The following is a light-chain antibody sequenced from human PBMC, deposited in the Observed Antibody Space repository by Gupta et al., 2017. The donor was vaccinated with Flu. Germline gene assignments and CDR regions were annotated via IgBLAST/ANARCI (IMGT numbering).Light chain of an antibody. V-gene: IGKV1-39*01. CDR1: QIINRY. Sequence: DIQMTQSPSSLSASVGDRVTITCRASQIINRYLNWYQEKPGKAPKLLIYAASSLQSGVPSRFSGSGSGTDFTLTISRLQPEDFATYYCQQSDSNPLTFGGGTKVEIK. J-gene: IGKJ4*01. CDR3: QQSDSNPLT. CDR2: AAS.